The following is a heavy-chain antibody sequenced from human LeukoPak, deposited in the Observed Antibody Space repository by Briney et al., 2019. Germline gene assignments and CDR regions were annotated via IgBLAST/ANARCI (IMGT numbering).Heavy chain of an antibody. CDR3: AKDAPVNIVVVPAANS. CDR2: ISGSGGST. V-gene: IGHV3-23*01. CDR1: GFTFSSYA. D-gene: IGHD2-2*01. Sequence: GRSLRLSCAASGFTFSSYAMSWVRQAPGKGLEWVSAISGSGGSTYYADSVKGRFTISRDNSKSTLYLQMNSLRAEDTAVYYCAKDAPVNIVVVPAANSWGQGTLVTVSS. J-gene: IGHJ4*02.